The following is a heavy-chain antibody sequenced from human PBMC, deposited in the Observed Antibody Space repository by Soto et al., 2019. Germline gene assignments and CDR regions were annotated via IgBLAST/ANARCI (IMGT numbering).Heavy chain of an antibody. CDR1: GGSISSYY. V-gene: IGHV4-59*01. D-gene: IGHD2-8*01. J-gene: IGHJ6*03. CDR3: AKWASYYYYYMDV. Sequence: SETLSLTCTVSGGSISSYYWSWIRQPPGKGLEWIGYIFYSGSTNYDPSLKSRVAISVDTSKNQFSLKLSSVTAADTAVYYCAKWASYYYYYMDVWAKGTTVTVSS. CDR2: IFYSGST.